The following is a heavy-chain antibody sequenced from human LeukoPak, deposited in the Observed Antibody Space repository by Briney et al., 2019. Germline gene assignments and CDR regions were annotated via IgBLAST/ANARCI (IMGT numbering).Heavy chain of an antibody. V-gene: IGHV3-30*02. CDR1: GFTFSNSG. CDR3: AKDPRFYGREWTGYFDY. CDR2: IRFDGSND. Sequence: PGGSLRLSCAASGFTFSNSGMHWVRQAPGKGLEWVALIRFDGSNDFYADSVKGRFPISRDNSKNTLYLQMNTLRTEDTAVYYCAKDPRFYGREWTGYFDYWGQGTLVTVSS. J-gene: IGHJ4*02. D-gene: IGHD3/OR15-3a*01.